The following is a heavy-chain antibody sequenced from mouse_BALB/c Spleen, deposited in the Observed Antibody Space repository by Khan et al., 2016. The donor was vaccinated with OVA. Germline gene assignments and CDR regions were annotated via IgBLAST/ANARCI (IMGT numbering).Heavy chain of an antibody. CDR3: GRRDCVSYYLDY. CDR2: INTYTGDP. J-gene: IGHJ4*01. V-gene: IGHV9-3-1*01. Sequence: QIQLVQSGPELKKPGDTVKISCKASGYTFTNYGMNWVKQSPGKAFKWMGWINTYTGDPTYAENFKGRFALSSDTSSSTAYLQLSSLKNEDTAAYYCGRRDCVSYYLDYWGQGTTLTVSS. D-gene: IGHD1-1*01. CDR1: GYTFTNYG.